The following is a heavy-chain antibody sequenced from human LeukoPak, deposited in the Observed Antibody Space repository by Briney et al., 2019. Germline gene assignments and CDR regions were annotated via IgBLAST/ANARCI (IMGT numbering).Heavy chain of an antibody. CDR2: ISAYNGNT. Sequence: ASVKVSCKASGYTFTSYGISWVRQAPGQGLEWMGWISAYNGNTNYAQKLQGRVTMTTDTSTSTAYMELRSLRSDDTAVYYCARGTKDYYDSIGPGSYFDLWGRGTLVTVSS. CDR1: GYTFTSYG. D-gene: IGHD3-22*01. V-gene: IGHV1-18*01. CDR3: ARGTKDYYDSIGPGSYFDL. J-gene: IGHJ2*01.